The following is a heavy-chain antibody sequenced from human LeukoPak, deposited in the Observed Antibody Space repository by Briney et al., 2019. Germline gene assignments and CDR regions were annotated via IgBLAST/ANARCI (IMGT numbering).Heavy chain of an antibody. J-gene: IGHJ4*02. CDR2: IWYDGINK. Sequence: PGRSLRLSCAASGFTFNSYGMHWVRQAPGKGLEWVAVIWYDGINKYYADSVKGRFTISRDNSKNTLYLQMNGLQAEDTAVYYCARGMVGATYFDYWGQGTLVTVSS. CDR3: ARGMVGATYFDY. D-gene: IGHD1-26*01. V-gene: IGHV3-33*01. CDR1: GFTFNSYG.